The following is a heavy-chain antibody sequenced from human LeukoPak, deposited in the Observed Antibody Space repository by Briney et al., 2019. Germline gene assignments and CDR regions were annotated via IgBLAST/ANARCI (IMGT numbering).Heavy chain of an antibody. Sequence: PSETLSLTCAVSGYSISSGYYWGWIRQPPGKGLEWIGSIHHSGSTYYNPSLKSRVTISVDTSKNQFSLKLSSVTAADTAVYYCARFDWLFEASWFDPWGQGTLVTVSS. CDR1: GYSISSGYY. J-gene: IGHJ5*02. CDR3: ARFDWLFEASWFDP. CDR2: IHHSGST. D-gene: IGHD3-9*01. V-gene: IGHV4-38-2*01.